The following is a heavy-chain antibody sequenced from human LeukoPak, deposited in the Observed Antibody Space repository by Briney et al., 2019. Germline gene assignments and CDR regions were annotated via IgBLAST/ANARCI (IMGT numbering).Heavy chain of an antibody. D-gene: IGHD6-19*01. Sequence: PGGSLRLSCAASGFTFDDYAMHWVRQAPGKGLEWVSGISWNSGSIGYADSVKGRFTISRDNAKNSLYLQMNSLRAEDTALYYCAKTQKQWLVLGAFDIWGQGTMVTVSS. CDR1: GFTFDDYA. CDR3: AKTQKQWLVLGAFDI. J-gene: IGHJ3*02. V-gene: IGHV3-9*01. CDR2: ISWNSGSI.